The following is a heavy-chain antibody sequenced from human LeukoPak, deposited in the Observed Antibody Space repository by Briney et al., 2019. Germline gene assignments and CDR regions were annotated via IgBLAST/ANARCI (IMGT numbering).Heavy chain of an antibody. V-gene: IGHV3-21*01. CDR3: AGVYYDSSGYYPNWFDP. CDR1: GFTFSSYS. Sequence: GGSLRLSCAASGFTFSSYSMNWVRQAPGKGLEWVSSISSSSSYIYYADPVKGRFTISRYNAKNSLYLKMNSLRAEDPAVYYCAGVYYDSSGYYPNWFDPWGQGTLVTVSS. D-gene: IGHD3-22*01. CDR2: ISSSSSYI. J-gene: IGHJ5*02.